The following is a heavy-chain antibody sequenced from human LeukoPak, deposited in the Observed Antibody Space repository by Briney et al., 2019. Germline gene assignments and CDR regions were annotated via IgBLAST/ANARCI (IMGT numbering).Heavy chain of an antibody. CDR1: GFTFSSYA. J-gene: IGHJ3*02. D-gene: IGHD5-18*01. Sequence: GGSLRLSCAASGFTFSSYAMSWVRQAPGKGLEWVSAISGSGGSTYYADSVKGRFTISRDNSKNTLYLQMNSLRAEDTAVYYCAKDYYPVQLWTGVCAFDIWGQGTMVTVSS. CDR2: ISGSGGST. V-gene: IGHV3-23*01. CDR3: AKDYYPVQLWTGVCAFDI.